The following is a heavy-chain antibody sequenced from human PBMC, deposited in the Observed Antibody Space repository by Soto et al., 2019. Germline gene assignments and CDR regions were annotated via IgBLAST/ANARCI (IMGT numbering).Heavy chain of an antibody. Sequence: EVQLVESGGGLVQPGGSLRLSCAASGFTFSSYDMHWVRQATGKGLEWVSAIGTAGDTYYPGSVKGRFAISRENAKNSLYLQMNSQRAGDTAVYDCARASLRLGDAFDIWGQGTMVTVSS. CDR2: IGTAGDT. CDR1: GFTFSSYD. D-gene: IGHD3-9*01. CDR3: ARASLRLGDAFDI. V-gene: IGHV3-13*01. J-gene: IGHJ3*02.